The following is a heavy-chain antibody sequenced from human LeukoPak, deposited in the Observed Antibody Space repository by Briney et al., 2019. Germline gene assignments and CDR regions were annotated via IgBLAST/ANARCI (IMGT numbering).Heavy chain of an antibody. D-gene: IGHD3-22*01. J-gene: IGHJ4*02. CDR1: GGSISSYY. V-gene: IGHV4-59*01. CDR3: AAAMIVVAQYPSRFDY. CDR2: IYYSGST. Sequence: PSETLSLTCTVSGGSISSYYWSWIRQPPGKGLEWIGYIYYSGSTNYNPSLRSRVTISVDTSKNQFSLKLSSVTAADTAVYYCAAAMIVVAQYPSRFDYWGQGTLVTVSS.